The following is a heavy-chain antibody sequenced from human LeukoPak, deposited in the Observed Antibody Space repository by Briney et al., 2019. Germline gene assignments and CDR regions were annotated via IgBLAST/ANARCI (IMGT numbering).Heavy chain of an antibody. CDR3: ARGQYYDSSGFDC. Sequence: GRSLRLSCAASGSRVSSNYMSWVRQAPGKGLEWVSVLYSSGNTYYTDSLKGRFTISRDDSKNTVYLQMNSLRVEDTAVYYCARGQYYDSSGFDCWGQGTLVTVSS. CDR2: LYSSGNT. D-gene: IGHD3-22*01. J-gene: IGHJ4*02. V-gene: IGHV3-53*01. CDR1: GSRVSSNY.